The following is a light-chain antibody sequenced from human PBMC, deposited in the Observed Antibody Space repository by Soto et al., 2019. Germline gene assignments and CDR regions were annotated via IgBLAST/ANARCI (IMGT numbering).Light chain of an antibody. Sequence: DIQMTQSPSSLSASVGDRVTITCQASQDISNYLNWYQQKPGKAPKLLIYDASNLETGVPSRFSGSGSGTDFTFTISSLQPEDIATYYCQQSSSPPPITFGQGTRLEIK. CDR1: QDISNY. V-gene: IGKV1-33*01. CDR3: QQSSSPPPIT. CDR2: DAS. J-gene: IGKJ5*01.